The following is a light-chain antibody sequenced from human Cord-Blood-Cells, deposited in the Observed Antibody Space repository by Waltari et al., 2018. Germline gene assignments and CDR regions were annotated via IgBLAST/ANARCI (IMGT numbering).Light chain of an antibody. CDR1: SSDVGGYNY. CDR2: DVS. V-gene: IGLV2-14*01. J-gene: IGLJ1*01. CDR3: SSYTSSSTSYV. Sequence: QSALTQPASVSGSPGQSITISCTGTSSDVGGYNYVSWYQQHPGKAPKLMIYDVSKRPSGVAKRFSGSKSGKPASLTISGLRAEDEADYYCSSYTSSSTSYVFGTGTKVTVL.